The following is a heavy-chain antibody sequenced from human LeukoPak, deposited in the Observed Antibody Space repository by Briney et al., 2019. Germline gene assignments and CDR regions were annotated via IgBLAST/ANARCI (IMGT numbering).Heavy chain of an antibody. CDR3: AKDHPYSGSYPLYYFDY. CDR1: GFTFSDYY. D-gene: IGHD1-26*01. J-gene: IGHJ4*02. Sequence: PGGSLRLSCAASGFTFSDYYMSWIRQAPGKGLEWVSYISSSGSTIYYADSVKGRFTISRDNAKNSLYLQMNSLRAEDTAVYYCAKDHPYSGSYPLYYFDYWGQGTLVTVSS. CDR2: ISSSGSTI. V-gene: IGHV3-11*04.